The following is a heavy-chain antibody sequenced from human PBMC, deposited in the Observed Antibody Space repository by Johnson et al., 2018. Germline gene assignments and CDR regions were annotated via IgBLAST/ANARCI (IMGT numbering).Heavy chain of an antibody. Sequence: QVQLVESGGAVVQPGRSLRLSCAASGFTFSGYGMHWVRQAPGKGLEWVSGIWYDGSNKYYADSVKGRIIISRDNSRNTLDLQMNSQRAEDTAVYYWGRGRRGPRNYYGMDVWGQGTTVTVSS. V-gene: IGHV3-33*01. CDR3: GRGRRGPRNYYGMDV. D-gene: IGHD3-10*01. J-gene: IGHJ6*02. CDR2: IWYDGSNK. CDR1: GFTFSGYG.